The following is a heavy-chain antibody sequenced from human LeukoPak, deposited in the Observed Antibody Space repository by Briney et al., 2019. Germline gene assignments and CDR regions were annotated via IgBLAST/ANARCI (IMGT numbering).Heavy chain of an antibody. J-gene: IGHJ4*02. D-gene: IGHD3-22*01. V-gene: IGHV3-7*01. CDR1: GFTFSSYS. Sequence: GGSLRLSCAASGFTFSSYSMNWVRQAPGKGLEWVANIKQDGSEKYYVDSVKGRFTISRDNAKNSLYLQMNSLRAEDTAVYYCAREKWLGHLLSYWGQGTLVTVSS. CDR2: IKQDGSEK. CDR3: AREKWLGHLLSY.